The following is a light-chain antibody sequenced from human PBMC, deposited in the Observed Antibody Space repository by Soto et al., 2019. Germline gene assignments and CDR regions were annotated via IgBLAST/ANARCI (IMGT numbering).Light chain of an antibody. CDR1: LNVNSY. J-gene: IGKJ5*01. CDR2: DAS. CDR3: QQRQYWPPIT. Sequence: VFTQSPATLSLSPGERATLSCRASLNVNSYLAWYQQKPGQAPRLLIYDASNRAAGIPARFSGSGSGTDFTLTISSLEPEDFAIYYCQQRQYWPPITVGQGTRREIK. V-gene: IGKV3-11*01.